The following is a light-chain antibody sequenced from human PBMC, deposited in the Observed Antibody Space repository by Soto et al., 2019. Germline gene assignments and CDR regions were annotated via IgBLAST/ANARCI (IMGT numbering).Light chain of an antibody. J-gene: IGKJ1*01. CDR1: QSINTF. CDR2: GAS. Sequence: DIQMTQSPSSLSASLGDRVTITCRANQSINTFLNWYQQKPGKSPQLLIHGASRLQTGVPSSFIGGGSGTDFTLAISSLQPVDFATYDCQQTYSTPRTFGQGTTVENK. CDR3: QQTYSTPRT. V-gene: IGKV1-39*01.